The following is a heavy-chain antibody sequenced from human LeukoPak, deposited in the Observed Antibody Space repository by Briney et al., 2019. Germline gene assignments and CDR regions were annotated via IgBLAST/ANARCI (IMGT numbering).Heavy chain of an antibody. CDR3: ARGGGLCSGGSCYDSVYYYYYYMDV. J-gene: IGHJ6*03. CDR1: GYSISSGYY. Sequence: SETLSLTCTVSGYSISSGYYWSWIRQPPGKGLEWIGYIYYSGSTNYNPSLKSRVTISVDTSKNQFSLKLSSVTAADTAVYYCARGGGLCSGGSCYDSVYYYYYYMDVWGKGTTVTISS. V-gene: IGHV4-61*01. CDR2: IYYSGST. D-gene: IGHD2-15*01.